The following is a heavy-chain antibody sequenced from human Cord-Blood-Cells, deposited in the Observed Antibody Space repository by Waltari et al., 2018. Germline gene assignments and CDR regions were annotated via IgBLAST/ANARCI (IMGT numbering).Heavy chain of an antibody. CDR3: ARQAYRVAVAGTEYWFDP. CDR2: IYYSGIT. V-gene: IGHV4-59*08. D-gene: IGHD6-19*01. J-gene: IGHJ5*02. Sequence: QVQLQESGPGMVKPSATLSLTCTVSGGSLRSYNWSWIRQPPGKGLEWIGYIYYSGITNYNPSLKSRVTISVDTSKNQFSLKLSSVTAADTAVYYCARQAYRVAVAGTEYWFDPWGQGTLVTVSS. CDR1: GGSLRSYN.